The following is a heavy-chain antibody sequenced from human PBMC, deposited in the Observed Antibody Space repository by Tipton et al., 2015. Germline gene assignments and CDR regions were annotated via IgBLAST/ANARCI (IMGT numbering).Heavy chain of an antibody. J-gene: IGHJ5*02. CDR1: GDSISSSNW. V-gene: IGHV4-4*02. CDR3: ARGGNNWFDP. Sequence: TLSLTCSVSGDSISSSNWWSWVRQPPGKGLEWIGEIHHGGSTNYNPSLKSRVTISVDTSKSQFSLNLSSVIATDTAVYYCARGGNNWFDPWGQGTMVTVSS. CDR2: IHHGGST. D-gene: IGHD2-15*01.